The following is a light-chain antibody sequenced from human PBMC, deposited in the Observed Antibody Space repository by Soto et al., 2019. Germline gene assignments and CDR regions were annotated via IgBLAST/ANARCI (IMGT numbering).Light chain of an antibody. CDR2: SAS. V-gene: IGKV3-20*01. CDR3: QRYGG. CDR1: QSVSSSH. J-gene: IGKJ1*01. Sequence: EIVLTQSPGTLSLSPGERATLSCRASQSVSSSHLAWYQQKPGQAPSLLIYSASSRATGIPDRFSGSGSGKDFTLTIRRLEPEDFAVYYCQRYGGFGQGTKVDIK.